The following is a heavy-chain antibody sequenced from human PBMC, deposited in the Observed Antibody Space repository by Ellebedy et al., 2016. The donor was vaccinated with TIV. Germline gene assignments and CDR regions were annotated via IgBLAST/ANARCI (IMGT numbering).Heavy chain of an antibody. Sequence: GESLKISCAASGFTFSSYAMSWVRQAPGKGLEWVSTIRSTGSRTYSADSVEGRFIISRDNSKKTLYLQMNRLRTEATAVYYCAKGRGGGSDSSAPRYYFDYWGLGTLVTVSS. J-gene: IGHJ4*02. CDR1: GFTFSSYA. D-gene: IGHD3-22*01. CDR2: IRSTGSRT. CDR3: AKGRGGGSDSSAPRYYFDY. V-gene: IGHV3-23*01.